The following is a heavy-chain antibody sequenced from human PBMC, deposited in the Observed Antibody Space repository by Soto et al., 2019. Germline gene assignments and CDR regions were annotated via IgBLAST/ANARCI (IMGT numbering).Heavy chain of an antibody. CDR1: GFTFSSYA. J-gene: IGHJ6*02. CDR2: IGESGTPT. Sequence: EVQLLESGGGLVQPGGSLRLSCAASGFTFSSYAMKWVRQAPWKGLEWVSLIGESGTPTYYADSVKGRFTISRDNSGNTLFLEMYSLRAEDTAVYYCARYIPGVRYYGMDVWVQGTTVTVSS. D-gene: IGHD2-2*01. V-gene: IGHV3-23*01. CDR3: ARYIPGVRYYGMDV.